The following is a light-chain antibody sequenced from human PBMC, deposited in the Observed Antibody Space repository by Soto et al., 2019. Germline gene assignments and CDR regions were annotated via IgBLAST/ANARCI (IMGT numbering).Light chain of an antibody. CDR1: QSFRGL. V-gene: IGKV3-15*01. CDR2: DAY. CDR3: QQYKNWRALT. Sequence: VLRQSPVTLSLSPGERASLSCRASQSFRGLLAWYQQKPGQAPRLLIYDAYNRATGIPARFSGSGSGTEFTLTISSLQSEDSAVYYCQQYKNWRALTFGGGPKVDIK. J-gene: IGKJ4*01.